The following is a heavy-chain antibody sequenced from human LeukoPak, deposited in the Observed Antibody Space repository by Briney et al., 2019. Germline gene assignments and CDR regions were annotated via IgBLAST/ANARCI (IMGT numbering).Heavy chain of an antibody. Sequence: PGGSLRLSCAASVFALSRYSMSWVRQAPGRGREWVSSINISPAYISYADSLKGRFTISRDNAKNSLYLQMNSLRAEDTGVYFCARDLNWGAGALDIWGQGTIVTVSS. D-gene: IGHD7-27*01. CDR1: VFALSRYS. J-gene: IGHJ3*02. V-gene: IGHV3-21*01. CDR3: ARDLNWGAGALDI. CDR2: INISPAYI.